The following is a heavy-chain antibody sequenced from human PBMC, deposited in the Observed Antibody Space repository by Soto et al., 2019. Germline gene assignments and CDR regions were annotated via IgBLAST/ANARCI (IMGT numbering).Heavy chain of an antibody. CDR2: ISYDGSNK. CDR3: ARGDYGEPLGD. J-gene: IGHJ4*02. Sequence: QVQLVESGGGVVQPGRSLRLSCAASGFTFSSYAMHWVRQAPGKGLEWVAVISYDGSNKYYADSVKGRFTISRDNSKNTLYLQMNSLRAEDTAVYYCARGDYGEPLGDWGQGTLVTVSS. V-gene: IGHV3-30-3*01. CDR1: GFTFSSYA. D-gene: IGHD4-17*01.